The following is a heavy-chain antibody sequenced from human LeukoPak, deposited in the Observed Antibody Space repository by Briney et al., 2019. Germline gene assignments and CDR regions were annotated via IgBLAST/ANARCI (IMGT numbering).Heavy chain of an antibody. CDR3: ARGNHKDTAMEY. CDR1: VYTLAGYD. V-gene: IGHV1-8*01. J-gene: IGHJ4*02. Sequence: ASVKVSCKAPVYTLAGYDINWVRQATGQGLEWMGRMNINRGNTDYAQKIQGRITMTSNTSISTAYMKQRSMRYDNAAVYYCARGNHKDTAMEYWGQGTLVTVSS. D-gene: IGHD5-18*01. CDR2: MNINRGNT.